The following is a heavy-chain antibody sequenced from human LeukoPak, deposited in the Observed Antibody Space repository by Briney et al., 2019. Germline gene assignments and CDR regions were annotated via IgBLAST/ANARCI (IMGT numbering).Heavy chain of an antibody. J-gene: IGHJ4*02. V-gene: IGHV4-59*08. CDR3: AGGPIGYCSSASYRFDY. CDR2: IYYSGRT. D-gene: IGHD2-2*03. Sequence: SETLSLTCTVSGGSISSYYWTWIRQPPGKGLEWIGYIYYSGRTNYNPSLKSRVTISVDTSKNEFSLKLSSVTAADTAVYYCAGGPIGYCSSASYRFDYWGQGTLVTVSS. CDR1: GGSISSYY.